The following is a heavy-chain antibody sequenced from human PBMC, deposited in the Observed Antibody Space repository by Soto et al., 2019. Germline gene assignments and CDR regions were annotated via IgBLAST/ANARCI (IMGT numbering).Heavy chain of an antibody. CDR1: GFTFSDHY. V-gene: IGHV3-72*01. CDR2: TRNKANNYTT. D-gene: IGHD2-2*01. CDR3: ARGGYCSSTSCHTDYYGMDV. Sequence: XGSLRLSCAASGFTFSDHYMDWVRQAPGKGLEWVGRTRNKANNYTTEYAASVIGRFTISRDDSKNSLYLQMNSLKSEDTAVYYCARGGYCSSTSCHTDYYGMDVWGQGTTVTVSS. J-gene: IGHJ6*02.